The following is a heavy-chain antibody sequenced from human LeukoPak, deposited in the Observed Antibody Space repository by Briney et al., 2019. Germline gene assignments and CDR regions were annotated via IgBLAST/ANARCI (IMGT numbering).Heavy chain of an antibody. D-gene: IGHD3-9*01. Sequence: GGSLRLSCATSGFTFSSYAMSWVRQAPGKGLELVSGIGASGGSTYYADSVKGRFTISRDNSKNTLCLQMNSLRTEDTAVYYCAKAEGYDILTGLDYWGQGTLVTVSS. CDR3: AKAEGYDILTGLDY. V-gene: IGHV3-23*01. CDR2: IGASGGST. J-gene: IGHJ4*02. CDR1: GFTFSSYA.